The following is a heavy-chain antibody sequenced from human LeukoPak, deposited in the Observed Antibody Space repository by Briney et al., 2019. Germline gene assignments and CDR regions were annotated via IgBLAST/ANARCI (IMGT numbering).Heavy chain of an antibody. CDR1: GGSISSYY. CDR2: IYTSGST. D-gene: IGHD5-12*01. J-gene: IGHJ3*02. CDR3: ARDDIRRYSGPRGAFDI. V-gene: IGHV4-4*07. Sequence: PSETLSLTCTVSGGSISSYYWSWIRQPAGKGLEWIGRIYTSGSTNYNPSLKSRVTMSVDTSKNQFSLKLSSVTAADTAVYYCARDDIRRYSGPRGAFDIWGQGTMVTVSS.